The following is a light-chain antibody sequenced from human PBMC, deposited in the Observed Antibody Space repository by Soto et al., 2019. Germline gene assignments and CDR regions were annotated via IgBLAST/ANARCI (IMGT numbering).Light chain of an antibody. Sequence: QSALTQPRSVSGSPGQSVTIYCTGTSSDVGDYNYVSWYQQYPGKAPKLVIYDVSKRPSGVPDRFSGSKSGNKASLTISGLQAEDEADYYCCSFAGSYTFWVFGAGTKLTVL. CDR1: SSDVGDYNY. V-gene: IGLV2-11*01. CDR2: DVS. J-gene: IGLJ3*02. CDR3: CSFAGSYTFWV.